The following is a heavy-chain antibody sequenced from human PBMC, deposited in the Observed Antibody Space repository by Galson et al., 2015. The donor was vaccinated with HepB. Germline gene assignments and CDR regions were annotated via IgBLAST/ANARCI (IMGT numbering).Heavy chain of an antibody. CDR2: ISGSGGST. V-gene: IGHV3-23*01. Sequence: SLRLSCAASGFTFSSYAMSWVRQAPGKGLEWVSAISGSGGSTYYADSVKGRFTISRDNSKNTLYLQMNSLRAEDTAVYYCTNYYDSSGYYDTYYYGMDVWGQGTTATVSS. CDR1: GFTFSSYA. D-gene: IGHD3-22*01. J-gene: IGHJ6*02. CDR3: TNYYDSSGYYDTYYYGMDV.